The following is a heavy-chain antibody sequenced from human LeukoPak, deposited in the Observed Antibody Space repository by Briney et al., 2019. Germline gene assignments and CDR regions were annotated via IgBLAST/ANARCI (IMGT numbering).Heavy chain of an antibody. CDR2: IYYSGST. Sequence: PSETLSLTCTVSGDSISTYYWSWIRQPPGKELEWIGYIYYSGSTNYNPSLKSRITISVDTSKNQFSLKLSSVIAADTAVYYCARVRYSSGWYLADYWGQGTLVTVSS. D-gene: IGHD6-19*01. V-gene: IGHV4-59*01. J-gene: IGHJ4*02. CDR1: GDSISTYY. CDR3: ARVRYSSGWYLADY.